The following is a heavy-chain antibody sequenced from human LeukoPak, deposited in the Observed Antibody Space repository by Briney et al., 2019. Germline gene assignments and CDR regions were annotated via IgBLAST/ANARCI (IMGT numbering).Heavy chain of an antibody. D-gene: IGHD1-7*01. V-gene: IGHV4-4*09. J-gene: IGHJ3*02. Sequence: SAPLPLLCTVSGGSMSRYYWNWIRRPPGKGLEWIGFISASGATKYNHTLKSRVMLSADTSKTQSSLKLTSVTAADTAVYYCASENWNYHQSRGLGALDIWGQGTTVTVSS. CDR2: ISASGAT. CDR3: ASENWNYHQSRGLGALDI. CDR1: GGSMSRYY.